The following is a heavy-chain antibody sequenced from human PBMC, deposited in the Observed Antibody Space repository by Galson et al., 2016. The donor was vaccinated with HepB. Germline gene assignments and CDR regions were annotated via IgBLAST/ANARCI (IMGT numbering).Heavy chain of an antibody. V-gene: IGHV3-33*01. CDR1: GFTLSSHG. J-gene: IGHJ6*03. D-gene: IGHD4-11*01. Sequence: SLRLSCAASGFTLSSHGMHWVRQAPGKGLEWVATIWFDGSNKDYVDSVKGRFTISRDNSKKTLYLQMNSLRVEDTAMYYCARDGRVVAVTDVFSQRTRRFHYMDVWGRGTTVTVSS. CDR3: ARDGRVVAVTDVFSQRTRRFHYMDV. CDR2: IWFDGSNK.